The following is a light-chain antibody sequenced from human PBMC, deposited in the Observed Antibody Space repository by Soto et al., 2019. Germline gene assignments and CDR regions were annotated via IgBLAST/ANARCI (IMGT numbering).Light chain of an antibody. CDR3: ETWDSNTRV. J-gene: IGLJ3*02. CDR2: LEGSGSY. CDR1: SGHSSYI. V-gene: IGLV4-60*02. Sequence: QSVLTQSSSASASLGSSVKLTCTRSSGHSSYIIAWHQQQPGKAPRYLMKLEGSGSYNKGSGVRDRFSGSSSGADRYLTISNLQFEDEADYYCETWDSNTRVFGGGTKLTVL.